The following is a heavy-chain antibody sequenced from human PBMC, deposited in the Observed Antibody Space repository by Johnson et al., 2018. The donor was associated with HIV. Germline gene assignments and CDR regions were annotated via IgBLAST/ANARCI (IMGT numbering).Heavy chain of an antibody. J-gene: IGHJ3*02. V-gene: IGHV3-23*04. Sequence: DVQVVESGGGLVQPGGSLRLSCAASGFTFSSYAMSWVRQAPGKGLEWVSAISGSGGSTYYADSVKGRFTISRDNSKNSLYLQMNSLRAEDTAVYYCARDPGFDDAFDIWGQGTMVTVSS. CDR3: ARDPGFDDAFDI. CDR1: GFTFSSYA. CDR2: ISGSGGST.